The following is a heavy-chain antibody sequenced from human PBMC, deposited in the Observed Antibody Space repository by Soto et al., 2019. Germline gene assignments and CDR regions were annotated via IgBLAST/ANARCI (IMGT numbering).Heavy chain of an antibody. Sequence: PSETLSLTCTVSGGSISSGGYYWSWIRQHPGKGLEWIGYIYYSGSTYYNPSLKSRVTISVDTSKNQFSLKLSSVTAADTAVYYCARGGWDCSSTSCSFYGMDVWGQGTTVTVSS. D-gene: IGHD2-2*01. J-gene: IGHJ6*02. CDR3: ARGGWDCSSTSCSFYGMDV. V-gene: IGHV4-31*03. CDR1: GGSISSGGYY. CDR2: IYYSGST.